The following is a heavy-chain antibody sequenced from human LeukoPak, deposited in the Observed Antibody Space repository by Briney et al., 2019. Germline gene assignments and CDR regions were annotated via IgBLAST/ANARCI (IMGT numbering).Heavy chain of an antibody. D-gene: IGHD5-12*01. J-gene: IGHJ4*02. Sequence: GGSLRLSCAASGFTFSTYGMHWVRQAPGKGLEWVALIWYDGSSKYYRDSVKGRFTISRDNSKNTLYLQMNSLRDEDTAVYYCSSEMELNIVATFGYWGQGTLVTVSS. CDR3: SSEMELNIVATFGY. V-gene: IGHV3-33*01. CDR2: IWYDGSSK. CDR1: GFTFSTYG.